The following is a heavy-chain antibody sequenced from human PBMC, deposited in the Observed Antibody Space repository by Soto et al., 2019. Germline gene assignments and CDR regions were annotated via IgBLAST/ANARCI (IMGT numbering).Heavy chain of an antibody. CDR3: AKEGESVVVPAATALPGYYYMDV. D-gene: IGHD2-2*01. V-gene: IGHV3-9*01. CDR1: GFTFDDYA. CDR2: ISWNSGSI. J-gene: IGHJ6*03. Sequence: PGGSLRLSCAASGFTFDDYAMYWVRQAPGKGLEWVSGISWNSGSIGYADSVKGRFTISRDNAKNSLYLQMNSLRAEDTALYYCAKEGESVVVPAATALPGYYYMDVCCKGTSRTV.